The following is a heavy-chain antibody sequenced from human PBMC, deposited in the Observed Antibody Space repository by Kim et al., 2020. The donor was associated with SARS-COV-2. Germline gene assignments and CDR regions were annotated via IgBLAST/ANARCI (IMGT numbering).Heavy chain of an antibody. CDR1: GGSISSGGYY. J-gene: IGHJ4*02. Sequence: SETLSLTCTVSGGSISSGGYYWSWIRQHPGKGLEWIGYIYYSGSTYYNPSLKSRVTISVDTSKNQFSLKLSSVTAADTAVYYCARVRPDDHFDYWGQGTLVTVSS. V-gene: IGHV4-31*03. D-gene: IGHD1-1*01. CDR3: ARVRPDDHFDY. CDR2: IYYSGST.